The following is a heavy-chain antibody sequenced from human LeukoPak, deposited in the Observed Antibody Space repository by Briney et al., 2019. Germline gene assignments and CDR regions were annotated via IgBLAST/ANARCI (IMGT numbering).Heavy chain of an antibody. CDR2: FFYGGST. J-gene: IGHJ4*02. CDR3: ARSLFYWNRSPFDY. D-gene: IGHD1-1*01. CDR1: GASISTGGYY. Sequence: SETLSLTCTFSGASISTGGYYWSWIRQPPGKGLEWIGYFFYGGSTNYNPSLKSRVTISVDTSKSQFSLKLSSVTAADSAVYYCARSLFYWNRSPFDYWGQGTLVTVSS. V-gene: IGHV4-61*08.